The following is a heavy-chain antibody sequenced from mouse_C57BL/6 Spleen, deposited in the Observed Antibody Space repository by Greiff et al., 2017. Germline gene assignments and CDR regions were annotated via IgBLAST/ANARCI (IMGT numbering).Heavy chain of an antibody. J-gene: IGHJ3*01. CDR3: ARSGDVRGFAY. V-gene: IGHV1-26*01. CDR2: INPNNGGT. D-gene: IGHD3-1*01. CDR1: GYTFTDYY. Sequence: VQLQQSGPELVKPGASVKISCKASGYTFTDYYMNWVKQSHGKSLEWIGDINPNNGGTSYNQKFKGKATLTVDKSSSTAYMELRSLTSEDSAVYYCARSGDVRGFAYWGQGTLVTVSA.